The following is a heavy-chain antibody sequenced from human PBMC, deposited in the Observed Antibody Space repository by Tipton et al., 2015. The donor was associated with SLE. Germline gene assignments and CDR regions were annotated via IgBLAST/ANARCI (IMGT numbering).Heavy chain of an antibody. J-gene: IGHJ2*01. CDR3: ARETGRPYWYFDL. D-gene: IGHD1-1*01. CDR2: INHSGST. CDR1: GGSVSSGSYY. Sequence: TLSLTCTVSGGSVSSGSYYWSWIRQPPGKGLEWIGEINHSGSTNYNPSLKSRVTISVDTSKNQFSLKLSSVTAADTAVYYCARETGRPYWYFDLWGRGTLATVSS. V-gene: IGHV4-39*07.